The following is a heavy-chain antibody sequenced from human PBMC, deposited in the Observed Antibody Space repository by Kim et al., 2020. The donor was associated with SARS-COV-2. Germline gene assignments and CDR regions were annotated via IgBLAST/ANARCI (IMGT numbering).Heavy chain of an antibody. CDR1: GGSISSGGYY. CDR3: ARDYGTTGYYYYGMDV. CDR2: IYYSGST. Sequence: SETLSLTCTVSGGSISSGGYYWSWIRQHPGKGLEWIGYIYYSGSTYYNPSLKSRVTISVDTSKNQFSLKLSSVTAADTAVYYCARDYGTTGYYYYGMDVWGQGTTVTVSS. D-gene: IGHD1-7*01. J-gene: IGHJ6*02. V-gene: IGHV4-31*03.